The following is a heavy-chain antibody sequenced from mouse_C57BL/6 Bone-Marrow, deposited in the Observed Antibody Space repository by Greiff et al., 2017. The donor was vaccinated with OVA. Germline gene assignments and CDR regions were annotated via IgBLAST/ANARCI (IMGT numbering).Heavy chain of an antibody. Sequence: QVQLQQPGAELVRPGTSVKLSCKASGYTFTSYWMHWVKQRPGQGLEWIGVIDPSDSYTNYNQKFKGKATLTVDTSSSTAYMQLSSLTSEDSAVYYCAKNFPHYYGSSSYYAMDYWGQGTSVTVSS. D-gene: IGHD1-1*01. CDR1: GYTFTSYW. CDR3: AKNFPHYYGSSSYYAMDY. CDR2: IDPSDSYT. J-gene: IGHJ4*01. V-gene: IGHV1-59*01.